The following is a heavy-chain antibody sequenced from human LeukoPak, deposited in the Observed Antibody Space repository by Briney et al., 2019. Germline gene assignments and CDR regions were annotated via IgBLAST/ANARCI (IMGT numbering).Heavy chain of an antibody. J-gene: IGHJ4*02. D-gene: IGHD5-18*01. CDR2: INHSGST. Sequence: SETLSLTCAVYGGSFSGYYWSWIRQPPGKGLEWIGEINHSGSTNYNPSLKSRVTISVDTSKNQFSLKLSSVTAADTAVYYCARSGYSYGFDYWGQGTLVTDSS. V-gene: IGHV4-34*01. CDR3: ARSGYSYGFDY. CDR1: GGSFSGYY.